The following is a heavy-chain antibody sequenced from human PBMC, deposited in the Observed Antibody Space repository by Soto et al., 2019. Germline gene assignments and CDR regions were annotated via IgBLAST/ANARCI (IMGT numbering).Heavy chain of an antibody. V-gene: IGHV1-69*06. CDR2: IIPVFGTT. Sequence: QVQVVQSGAEVKKPGSSVKVSCRASGGSFSAYALSWVRQAPGQGLEWMGGIIPVFGTTNYARKFQGRLSVSADRGTRTASAYMELSSLRSEDTAIYYCAFGWLSYPAYGLDVWGRGTTVIVSS. CDR3: AFGWLSYPAYGLDV. D-gene: IGHD3-10*01. CDR1: GGSFSAYA. J-gene: IGHJ6*02.